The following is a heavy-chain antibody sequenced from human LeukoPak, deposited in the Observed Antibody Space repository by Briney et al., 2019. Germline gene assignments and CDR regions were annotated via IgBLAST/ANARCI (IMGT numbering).Heavy chain of an antibody. CDR1: GYTFTSYY. CDR2: IIPVFGTA. D-gene: IGHD3-3*01. J-gene: IGHJ4*02. V-gene: IGHV1-69*13. Sequence: SVKVSCKASGYTFTSYYMYWVRQAPGQGLEWMGGIIPVFGTANYAQKFQGRVTITADESTSTAYMELSSLRSEDTAVYYCARLNYDRDWGQGTLVTVSS. CDR3: ARLNYDRD.